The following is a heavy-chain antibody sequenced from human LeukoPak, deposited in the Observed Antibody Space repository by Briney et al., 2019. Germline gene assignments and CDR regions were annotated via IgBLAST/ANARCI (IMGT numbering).Heavy chain of an antibody. D-gene: IGHD2-15*01. Sequence: SVKVSCKASGGTFSSYAISWVRQGPGQGLEWMGRIVPILGIANYAQKFQGRVTITADKSTSTAYMELSSLRSEDTAVYYCASLKVVVAATRGYWFDPWGQGTLVTVSS. CDR3: ASLKVVVAATRGYWFDP. CDR2: IVPILGIA. V-gene: IGHV1-69*04. J-gene: IGHJ5*02. CDR1: GGTFSSYA.